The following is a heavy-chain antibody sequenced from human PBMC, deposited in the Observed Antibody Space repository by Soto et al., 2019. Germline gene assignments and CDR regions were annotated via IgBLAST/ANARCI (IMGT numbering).Heavy chain of an antibody. CDR3: ARFIPGVRYYGMDV. CDR2: IGESGTPT. D-gene: IGHD2-2*01. Sequence: GGSLRLSCAASGFTFSSYAMKWVRQAPGKGLEWVSLIGESGTPTYYADSVKGRFTISRDNSGNTLFLEMYSLRAEDTAVYYCARFIPGVRYYGMDVWGQGTTVTVSS. J-gene: IGHJ6*02. CDR1: GFTFSSYA. V-gene: IGHV3-23*01.